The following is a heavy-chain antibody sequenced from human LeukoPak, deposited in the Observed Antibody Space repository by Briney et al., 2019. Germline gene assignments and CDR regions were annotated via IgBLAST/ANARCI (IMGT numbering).Heavy chain of an antibody. CDR3: ARDFTHDAFDI. CDR1: GFTFSSYR. J-gene: IGHJ3*02. Sequence: GGSLRLSCAASGFTFSSYRMHWVRQAPGKGLEWVSRINSDGSSTSYADSVKGRFTISRDNAKNMLYLQMNSLRAEDTAVYYCARDFTHDAFDIWGQGTMVTVSS. V-gene: IGHV3-74*01. CDR2: INSDGSST.